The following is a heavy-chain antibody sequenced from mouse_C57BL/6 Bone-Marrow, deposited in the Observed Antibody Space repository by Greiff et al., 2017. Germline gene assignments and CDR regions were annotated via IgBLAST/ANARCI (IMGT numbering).Heavy chain of an antibody. CDR3: ARGAKATVVATDAMDY. Sequence: VQLPQPGTELVKPGASVKLSCKASGYTFTSYWLHWVKLRPGQGLEWIGNINPSHGGTNYNEKFKSKATLTVDKSSSTDYMQRSSLTSEDSAVYYCARGAKATVVATDAMDYWGQGTSVTVSS. D-gene: IGHD1-1*01. J-gene: IGHJ4*01. CDR1: GYTFTSYW. V-gene: IGHV1-53*01. CDR2: INPSHGGT.